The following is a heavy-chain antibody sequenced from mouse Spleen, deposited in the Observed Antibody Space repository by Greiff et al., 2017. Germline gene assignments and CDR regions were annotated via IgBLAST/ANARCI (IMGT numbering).Heavy chain of an antibody. CDR2: IDPETGGT. Sequence: VQLQQSGAELVRPGASVTLSCKASGYTFTDYEMHWVKQTPVHGLEWIGAIDPETGGTAYNQKFKGKAILTADKSSSTAYMELRSLTSEDSAVYYCARIESGYYDYWGQGTTLTVSS. CDR1: GYTFTDYE. J-gene: IGHJ2*01. CDR3: ARIESGYYDY. V-gene: IGHV1-15*01. D-gene: IGHD2-3*01.